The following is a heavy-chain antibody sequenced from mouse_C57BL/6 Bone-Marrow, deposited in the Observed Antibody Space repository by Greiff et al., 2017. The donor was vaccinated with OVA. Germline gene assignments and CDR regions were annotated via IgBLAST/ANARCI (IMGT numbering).Heavy chain of an antibody. V-gene: IGHV3-6*01. D-gene: IGHD2-4*01. CDR1: GYSITSGYY. J-gene: IGHJ2*01. Sequence: VQLKESGPGLVKPSQSLSLTCSVTGYSITSGYYWNWIRQFPGNKLEWMGYISYDGSNNYNPSLKNRISITRDTSKNQFFLKLNSVTTEDTATYYCARGLYDYDGGYWGQVTTLTVSS. CDR2: ISYDGSN. CDR3: ARGLYDYDGGY.